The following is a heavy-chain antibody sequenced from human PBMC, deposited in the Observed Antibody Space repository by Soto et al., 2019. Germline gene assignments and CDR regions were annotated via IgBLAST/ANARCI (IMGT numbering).Heavy chain of an antibody. CDR1: GFSVSGYY. J-gene: IGHJ4*02. CDR3: ARVSPPPDY. CDR2: ISGDSRAT. Sequence: LRLSCAASGFSVSGYYMGWVRQAPGKGLEWLSYISGDSRATNHADSVKGRFTISRDNAKNSLYLQMNSLRAEDTAVYYCARVSPPPDYWGQGTLVTVSS. V-gene: IGHV3-11*05.